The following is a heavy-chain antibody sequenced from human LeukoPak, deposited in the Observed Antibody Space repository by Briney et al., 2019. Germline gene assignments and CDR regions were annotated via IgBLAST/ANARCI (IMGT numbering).Heavy chain of an antibody. V-gene: IGHV3-30*04. Sequence: GRSLRLSCAASGFTFSSYAMHWVRQAPGKGLEWVAVISYDGSNKYYADSVKGRFTISRDNSKNTLYLQVSSLRAEDTAVYYCATGYTSGTRIDYWGQGTLVSVSS. D-gene: IGHD6-19*01. CDR1: GFTFSSYA. CDR2: ISYDGSNK. CDR3: ATGYTSGTRIDY. J-gene: IGHJ4*02.